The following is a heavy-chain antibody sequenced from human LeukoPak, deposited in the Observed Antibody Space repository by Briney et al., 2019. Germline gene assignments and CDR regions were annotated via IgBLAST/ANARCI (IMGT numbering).Heavy chain of an antibody. D-gene: IGHD3-10*01. J-gene: IGHJ4*02. CDR1: GFTFSSYA. Sequence: GGSLRLSCAASGFTFSSYAMSWVRQAPGKGLEWVSSMVGSGGSTYYADSVKGRFTISRDNAKNSLYLQMNSLRAEDTAVYYCARDQGWGYYGSGSYVDYWGQGTLVTVSS. V-gene: IGHV3-23*01. CDR3: ARDQGWGYYGSGSYVDY. CDR2: MVGSGGST.